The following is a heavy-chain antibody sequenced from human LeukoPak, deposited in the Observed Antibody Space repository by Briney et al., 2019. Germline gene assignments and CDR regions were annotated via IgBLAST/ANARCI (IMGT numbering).Heavy chain of an antibody. CDR2: ISSSGGTI. CDR3: ASPYNWNDGDAFDI. D-gene: IGHD1-20*01. J-gene: IGHJ3*02. Sequence: GGSLRLSCAASGFTFSDYYMSWIRQAPGKGLEWVSYISSSGGTIYYADSVKGRFTISRDNAKNSLYLQMNSLRAEETAVYYCASPYNWNDGDAFDIWGQGTMVTVSS. CDR1: GFTFSDYY. V-gene: IGHV3-11*04.